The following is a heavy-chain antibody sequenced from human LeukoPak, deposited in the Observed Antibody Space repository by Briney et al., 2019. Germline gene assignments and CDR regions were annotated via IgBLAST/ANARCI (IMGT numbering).Heavy chain of an antibody. Sequence: GGSLRLSCAASGFSFSAYSMNWVRQAPGKGLEWVSGISGSGGSTYYADSVKGRFTISRDNSKNTVYLQMNSLRAEDTAVYYCYYYDSSGYYPPTKIDYWGQGTLVTVSS. CDR3: YYYDSSGYYPPTKIDY. CDR2: ISGSGGST. V-gene: IGHV3-23*01. J-gene: IGHJ4*02. D-gene: IGHD3-22*01. CDR1: GFSFSAYS.